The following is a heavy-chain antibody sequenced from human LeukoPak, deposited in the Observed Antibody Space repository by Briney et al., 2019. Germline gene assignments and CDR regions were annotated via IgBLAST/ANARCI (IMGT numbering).Heavy chain of an antibody. CDR3: ARDYNWNPPDY. D-gene: IGHD1-1*01. CDR1: GFTFSSHW. J-gene: IGHJ4*02. CDR2: IDSDGRIT. Sequence: PGGSLRLSCAASGFTFSSHWIHWVRQAPGKGLVWVSRIDSDGRITTYADSVKGRFTISRDNAKNTLYLQMNTLRDEDTAVYYCARDYNWNPPDYWGQGTLVTVSS. V-gene: IGHV3-74*01.